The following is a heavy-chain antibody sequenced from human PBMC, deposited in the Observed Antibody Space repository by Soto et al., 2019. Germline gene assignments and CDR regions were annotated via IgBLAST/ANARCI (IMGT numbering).Heavy chain of an antibody. V-gene: IGHV1-69*13. CDR1: GGVFRRYA. CDR2: IVPIFGTT. CDR3: ARPDEGSYHSNNHCFYALDD. D-gene: IGHD3-16*02. Sequence: SVKVSCKVSGGVFRRYAISWVRQAPGQGLEWLGGIVPIFGTTNYAQKFQGRVTIVADESTSTAYMDLSSLRSDDTAVYYCARPDEGSYHSNNHCFYALDDWGQGTKVTFSS. J-gene: IGHJ6*02.